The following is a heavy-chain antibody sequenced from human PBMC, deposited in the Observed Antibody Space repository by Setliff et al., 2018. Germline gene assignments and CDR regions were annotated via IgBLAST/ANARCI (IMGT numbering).Heavy chain of an antibody. CDR1: GFTFSPYA. V-gene: IGHV3-23*03. CDR2: IYSGDRDT. CDR3: ARGGCTGGVCYDVDS. J-gene: IGHJ3*01. Sequence: GGSLRLSCAASGFTFSPYAMSWVRQAPGKGLEWVSTIYSGDRDTFYTDSVKGRFTIFRDGSTNTLYLQMTSLRVEDTAVYYCARGGCTGGVCYDVDSWGQGTMVTVSS. D-gene: IGHD2-8*02.